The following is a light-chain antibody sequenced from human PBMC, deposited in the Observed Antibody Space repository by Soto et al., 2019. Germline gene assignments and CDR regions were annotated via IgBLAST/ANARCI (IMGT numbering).Light chain of an antibody. J-gene: IGKJ2*01. CDR1: QSISSS. Sequence: DIQMTQSPSTLSASVGDRVTITCRASQSISSSLAWYQQKPGKAPKLLIYAASSLEGGVPSRFSGSGSGTEFTLTISSLRPDDFATYYCQQYNSYPFTFGQGPILEI. CDR3: QQYNSYPFT. V-gene: IGKV1-5*01. CDR2: AAS.